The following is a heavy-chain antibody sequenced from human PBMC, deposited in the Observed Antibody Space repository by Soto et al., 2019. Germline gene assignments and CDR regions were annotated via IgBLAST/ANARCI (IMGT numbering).Heavy chain of an antibody. CDR1: GFTFSSYA. CDR3: ASLASLSYGDEGDGDY. Sequence: QVQLVESGGGVVQPGRSLRLSCAASGFTFSSYAMHWVRQAPGKGLEWVAVLSYEGSNKYYADSVKGRFTISRDNSKNTLYLQMNSLRAEDTAVYYCASLASLSYGDEGDGDYWGQGTLVTVSS. D-gene: IGHD4-17*01. V-gene: IGHV3-30-3*01. CDR2: LSYEGSNK. J-gene: IGHJ4*02.